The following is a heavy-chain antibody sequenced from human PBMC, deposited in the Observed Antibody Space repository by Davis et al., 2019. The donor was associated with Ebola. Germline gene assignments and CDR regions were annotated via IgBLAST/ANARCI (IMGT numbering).Heavy chain of an antibody. CDR1: GGSISSYY. V-gene: IGHV4-59*08. CDR2: IYYSGST. J-gene: IGHJ4*02. Sequence: SETLSLTCTVSGGSISSYYWSWIRQPPGKGLEWIGYIYYSGSTNYNPSLKSRVTISVDTSKNQFSLKLSSVTAADTAVYYCARPGYSYGSLDYWGQGTLVTVSS. CDR3: ARPGYSYGSLDY. D-gene: IGHD5-18*01.